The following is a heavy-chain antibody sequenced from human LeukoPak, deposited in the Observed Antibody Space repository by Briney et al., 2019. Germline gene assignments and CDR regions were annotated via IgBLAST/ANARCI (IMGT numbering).Heavy chain of an antibody. CDR3: ARDGGRWLQSYYFDY. CDR1: GFTFSDYS. CDR2: ISSSRSDI. D-gene: IGHD5-24*01. J-gene: IGHJ4*02. Sequence: GGSLRLSCAASGFTFSDYSMNWVRQAPGKGLEWISYISSSRSDIYYADSVKGRFTVSRDNVRNSLHLQMNSLRVEDTAVYFCARDGGRWLQSYYFDYWGRGNLVIVSS. V-gene: IGHV3-48*01.